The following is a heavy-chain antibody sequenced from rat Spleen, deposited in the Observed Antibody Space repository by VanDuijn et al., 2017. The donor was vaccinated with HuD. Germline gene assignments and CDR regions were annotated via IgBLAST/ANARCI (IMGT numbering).Heavy chain of an antibody. Sequence: EVQLVESDGGLVQPGRSLKLSCAASGFTFSDYYMAWVRQAPTKGLEWVASITYEGSSTYYGDSVKGRFTISRDNAKSTLYLQMNSLRAEDTATYYCARHPNYHVMDAWGQGASVTVS. CDR2: ITYEGSST. CDR1: GFTFSDYY. V-gene: IGHV5-22*01. J-gene: IGHJ4*01. CDR3: ARHPNYHVMDA.